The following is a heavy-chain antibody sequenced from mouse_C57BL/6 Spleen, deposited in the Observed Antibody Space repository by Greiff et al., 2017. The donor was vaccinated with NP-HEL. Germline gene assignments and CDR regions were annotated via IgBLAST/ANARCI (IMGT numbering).Heavy chain of an antibody. CDR3: ARDGDYFDY. Sequence: EVKLMESGPGLVKPSQSLSLTCSVTGYSITSGYYWNWIRQFPGNKLEWMGYISYDGSNNYNPSLENRISITRDTSKNQFFLKLNSVTTEDTATYYCARDGDYFDYWGQGTTLTVSS. V-gene: IGHV3-6*01. J-gene: IGHJ2*01. CDR2: ISYDGSN. CDR1: GYSITSGYY.